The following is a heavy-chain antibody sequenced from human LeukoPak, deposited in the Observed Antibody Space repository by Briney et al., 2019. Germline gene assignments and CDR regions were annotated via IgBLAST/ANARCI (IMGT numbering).Heavy chain of an antibody. CDR1: GFTFSDYY. CDR2: ISRSSTYT. Sequence: PGGSLRLSCAASGFTFSDYYMSWIRQAPGKGLEWVSYISRSSTYTNYADSVKGRFSISRDNAKNSLYLQMDSLRAEDSTVYYCAKVVAARYQDYWGQGTLVSVSS. J-gene: IGHJ4*02. CDR3: AKVVAARYQDY. D-gene: IGHD2-15*01. V-gene: IGHV3-11*05.